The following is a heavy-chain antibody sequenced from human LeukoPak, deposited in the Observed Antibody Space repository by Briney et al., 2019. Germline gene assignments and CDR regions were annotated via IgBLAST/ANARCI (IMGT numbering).Heavy chain of an antibody. CDR2: IYYSGST. CDR3: AKDEGYHYYGSGSYLSSLTSYYYYGMDV. Sequence: PSETLSVTPTVPGGSTSSYYWSWIRQPPGEGLGWSGYIYYSGSTNYNPSLKSRATIPVDTTKNQFSLKLSSVTAADTAVYYCAKDEGYHYYGSGSYLSSLTSYYYYGMDVWGQGTTVTVSS. V-gene: IGHV4-59*01. D-gene: IGHD3-10*01. J-gene: IGHJ6*02. CDR1: GGSTSSYY.